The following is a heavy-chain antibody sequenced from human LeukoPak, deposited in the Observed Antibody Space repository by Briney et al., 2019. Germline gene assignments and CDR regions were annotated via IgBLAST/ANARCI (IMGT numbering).Heavy chain of an antibody. CDR2: IYYSGST. CDR1: GGSISSYY. V-gene: IGHV4-59*08. CDR3: ARFYYDSSFFDP. D-gene: IGHD3-22*01. J-gene: IGHJ5*02. Sequence: SETLSLTCTVSGGSISSYYWSWIRQSPGKGLEWIGYIYYSGSTNYNPSLKSRVTISVDTSKNQFSLKLSSVTAADTAVYYCARFYYDSSFFDPWGQGTLVTVSS.